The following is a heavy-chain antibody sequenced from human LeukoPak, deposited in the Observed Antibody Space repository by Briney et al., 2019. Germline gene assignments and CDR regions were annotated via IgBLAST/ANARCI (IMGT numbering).Heavy chain of an antibody. V-gene: IGHV3-21*01. J-gene: IGHJ6*03. CDR2: ISSGSSSI. CDR1: GFTFSTYT. Sequence: GGSLRLSCAASGFTFSTYTMNWVRQAPGRGLEWVSSISSGSSSIYYADSVKGRFTISRDNAKNSLYLQMNSLRAEDTAMYYCATMVRGVIRDFYYYYMDVWGKGTTVTVSS. D-gene: IGHD3-10*01. CDR3: ATMVRGVIRDFYYYYMDV.